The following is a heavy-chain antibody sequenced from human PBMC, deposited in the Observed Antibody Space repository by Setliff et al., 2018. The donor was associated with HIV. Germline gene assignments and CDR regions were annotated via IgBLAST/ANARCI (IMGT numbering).Heavy chain of an antibody. Sequence: ASVKVSCKASGYTFTSYDINWVRQATGQGLEWMGWMMPSSGNTGYAQKFQGRLTMTRNTSISTAYMELSGLISEDAAVYYCARTLPQCTNLFDYWGQGTLVTVSS. V-gene: IGHV1-8*02. CDR3: ARTLPQCTNLFDY. J-gene: IGHJ4*02. CDR2: MMPSSGNT. CDR1: GYTFTSYD.